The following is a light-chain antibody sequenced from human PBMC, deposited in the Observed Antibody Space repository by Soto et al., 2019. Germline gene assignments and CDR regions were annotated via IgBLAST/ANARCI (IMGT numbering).Light chain of an antibody. J-gene: IGLJ3*02. CDR1: SSNIGNNA. CDR3: AALDYSLNGPV. V-gene: IGLV1-36*01. CDR2: YDD. Sequence: QSVLTQPPSVSAAPRQRVTISCSGSSSNIGNNAVNWYQQLQGKSPKLLIHYDDRVPSGVSDRFSGSKSGTSASLAISGLQSEDDAEYYCAALDYSLNGPVFGGGTKLTVL.